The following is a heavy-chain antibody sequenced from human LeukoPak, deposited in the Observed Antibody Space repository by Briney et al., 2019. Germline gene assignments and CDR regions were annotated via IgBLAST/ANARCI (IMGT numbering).Heavy chain of an antibody. Sequence: GGSLRLSCAASGFTVRSNYMNWVRQAPGKWLEWVSVIYSGGSTYYADSVKGRFTISRDNSKNTLYLQMNSLRAEDTAVYYCAREGTWSYYYDYWGQGTLVTVSS. D-gene: IGHD1-26*01. CDR2: IYSGGST. J-gene: IGHJ4*02. V-gene: IGHV3-66*01. CDR1: GFTVRSNY. CDR3: AREGTWSYYYDY.